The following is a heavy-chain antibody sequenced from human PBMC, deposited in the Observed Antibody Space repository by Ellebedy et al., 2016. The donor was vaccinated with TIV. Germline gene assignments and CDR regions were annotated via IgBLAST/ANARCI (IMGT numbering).Heavy chain of an antibody. CDR2: VKQDGSEK. Sequence: GGSLRLSCAASGFTFGSYWMSWVRQASGKGLEWVANVKQDGSEKYYVDSVKGRFSISRDNAKNSVYLQMNSQRVEDSALYYCARDVGQQMPHGDSWGQGTLVIVSS. CDR1: GFTFGSYW. V-gene: IGHV3-7*01. D-gene: IGHD6-13*01. CDR3: ARDVGQQMPHGDS. J-gene: IGHJ4*02.